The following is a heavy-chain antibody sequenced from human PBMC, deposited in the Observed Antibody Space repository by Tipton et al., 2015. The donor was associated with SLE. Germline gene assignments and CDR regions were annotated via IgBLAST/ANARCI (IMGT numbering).Heavy chain of an antibody. J-gene: IGHJ4*02. CDR1: GGSFSGYS. CDR2: INHSGST. Sequence: TLSLTCAVYGGSFSGYSWSWIRQPPGKGLEWIGEINHSGSTNYNPSLKSRVTISVDTSQNQFSLRLSSVTAADTAMYYCARVSAGITAWYWGQGTLVTVSS. D-gene: IGHD1-20*01. CDR3: ARVSAGITAWY. V-gene: IGHV4-34*01.